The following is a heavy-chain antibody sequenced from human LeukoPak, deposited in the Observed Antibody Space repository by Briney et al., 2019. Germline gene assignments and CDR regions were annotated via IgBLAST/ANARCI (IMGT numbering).Heavy chain of an antibody. CDR2: IIPILGIA. V-gene: IGHV1-69*04. Sequence: IIPILGIANYAQKFQGRVTITADKSTSTAYMELSSLRSEDTAVYYCARDAGYSSPSFDYWGQGTLVTVSS. J-gene: IGHJ4*02. D-gene: IGHD6-19*01. CDR3: ARDAGYSSPSFDY.